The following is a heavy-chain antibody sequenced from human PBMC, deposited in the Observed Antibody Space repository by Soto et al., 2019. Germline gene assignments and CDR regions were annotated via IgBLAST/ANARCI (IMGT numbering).Heavy chain of an antibody. CDR2: IYYSGST. V-gene: IGHV4-59*01. CDR1: GGSISSYY. J-gene: IGHJ4*02. Sequence: SETLSLTCTVPGGSISSYYWSWIRQPPGKGLEWIGYIYYSGSTNYNPSLKSRVTISVDTSKNQFSLKLSSVTAADTAVYYCARVGDYVWGSYRYRAFDYWGQGTLVTVSS. CDR3: ARVGDYVWGSYRYRAFDY. D-gene: IGHD3-16*02.